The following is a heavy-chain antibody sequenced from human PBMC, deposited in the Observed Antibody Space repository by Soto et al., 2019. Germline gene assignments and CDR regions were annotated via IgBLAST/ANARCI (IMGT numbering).Heavy chain of an antibody. CDR3: ARGAGGSSWPFYGMDV. Sequence: VASVKVSGKASCYTFTGYGISWVRQAPGQGLEWMGWISAYDGNTNYAQKRQSRVTMTTDTSTSTAYMELRSLRSEDTAVYYCARGAGGSSWPFYGMDVWGQGTTVTVSS. V-gene: IGHV1-18*04. D-gene: IGHD6-13*01. J-gene: IGHJ6*02. CDR1: CYTFTGYG. CDR2: ISAYDGNT.